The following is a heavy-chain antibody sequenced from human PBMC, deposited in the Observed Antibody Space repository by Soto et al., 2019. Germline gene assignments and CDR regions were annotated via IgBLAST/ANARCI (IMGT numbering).Heavy chain of an antibody. J-gene: IGHJ6*02. V-gene: IGHV1-69*13. CDR1: GGTFSSYA. CDR3: SRDIGPDTYYYYGMDV. CDR2: IIPIFGTA. D-gene: IGHD1-26*01. Sequence: SVKVSCKASGGTFSSYAISWVRQAPGQGLEWMGGIIPIFGTANYAQKFQGRVTITADESTSTAYMELSSLRSEDTAVYYCSRDIGPDTYYYYGMDVWGQGTTVTVSS.